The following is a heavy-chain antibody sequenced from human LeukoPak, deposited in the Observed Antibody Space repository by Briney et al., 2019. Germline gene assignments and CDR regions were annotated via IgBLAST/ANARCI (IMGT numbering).Heavy chain of an antibody. V-gene: IGHV4-30-2*01. J-gene: IGHJ4*02. CDR3: AREWYYGSGRPTIDY. CDR1: GGSISSGGYS. Sequence: SQTLSLTCAVSGGSISSGGYSWSWIRQPPGKGLEWIGYIYHSGSTYYNPSLKSRVTISVDRSKNQFSLKLSSVTAADTAVYYCAREWYYGSGRPTIDYWGQGTLVTVSS. CDR2: IYHSGST. D-gene: IGHD3-10*01.